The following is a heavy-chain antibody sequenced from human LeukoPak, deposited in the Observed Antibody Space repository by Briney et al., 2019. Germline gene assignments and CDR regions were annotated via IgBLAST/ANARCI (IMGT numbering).Heavy chain of an antibody. D-gene: IGHD3-22*01. V-gene: IGHV3-21*01. Sequence: PGGSLRLSCAASDFTFSTYTMNWVRQAPGKGLEWVSSISSSDSYIYYADSAKGRFTISRDNAKNSLYLQMNSLRAEDTAVYYCARDTYYYDSSGVYYYYYMDVWGNGTTVTVSS. CDR1: DFTFSTYT. CDR2: ISSSDSYI. J-gene: IGHJ6*03. CDR3: ARDTYYYDSSGVYYYYYMDV.